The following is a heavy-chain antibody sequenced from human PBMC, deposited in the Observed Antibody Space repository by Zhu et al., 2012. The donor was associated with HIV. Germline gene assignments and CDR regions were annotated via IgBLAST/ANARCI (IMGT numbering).Heavy chain of an antibody. CDR1: GDSMDNHF. J-gene: IGHJ4*02. CDR2: IYYSGST. Sequence: QVQLQESGSGLVKPSETLSLTCSVSGDSMDNHFWSWIRQPPGKGLEWIGYIYYSGSTNYNPSFKSRLTISVDTSRNLFSLKLTSVTAADTAVYYCARDRRGFGDRYYFDSWGQGTLVSVSS. CDR3: ARDRRGFGDRYYFDS. V-gene: IGHV4-59*11. D-gene: IGHD2-15*01.